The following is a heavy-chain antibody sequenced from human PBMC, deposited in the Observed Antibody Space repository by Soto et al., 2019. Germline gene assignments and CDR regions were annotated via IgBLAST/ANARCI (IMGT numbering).Heavy chain of an antibody. CDR2: IIPIFATV. V-gene: IGHV1-69*12. CDR3: RHYFYGMDV. Sequence: QVQLVQSGAEVKRPGSSVKVSCKASGGIFSSYAVTWVRQAPGQGLEWMGGIIPIFATVNYAQKFRGRVTITADESTSTAYMELSSLRSEDTAVYYCRHYFYGMDVWGQGTTVTVSS. J-gene: IGHJ6*02. CDR1: GGIFSSYA.